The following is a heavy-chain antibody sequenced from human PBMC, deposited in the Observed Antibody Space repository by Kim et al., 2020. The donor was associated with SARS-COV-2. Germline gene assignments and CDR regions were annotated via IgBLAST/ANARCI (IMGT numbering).Heavy chain of an antibody. CDR1: GGSISSSSYY. V-gene: IGHV4-39*01. CDR3: AVIRRYYYYGMDV. CDR2: IYYSGST. J-gene: IGHJ6*02. Sequence: SETLSLTCTVSGGSISSSSYYWGWIRQPPGKGLEWIGSIYYSGSTYYNPSLKSRVTISVDTSKNQFSLKLSSVTAADTAVYYCAVIRRYYYYGMDVWGQGTTVTVSS. D-gene: IGHD3-10*01.